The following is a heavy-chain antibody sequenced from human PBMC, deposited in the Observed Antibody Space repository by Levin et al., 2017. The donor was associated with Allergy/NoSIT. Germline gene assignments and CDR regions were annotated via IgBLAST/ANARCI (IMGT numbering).Heavy chain of an antibody. J-gene: IGHJ4*02. CDR3: ARDYLFLEPLPEY. CDR1: GFTFSDYY. Sequence: LSLTCAASGFTFSDYYMSWIRQAPGKGLEWVSYISSSGSTIYYADSVKGRFTISRDNAKNSLYLQMNSLRAEDTAVYYCARDYLFLEPLPEYWGQGTLVTVSS. V-gene: IGHV3-11*01. D-gene: IGHD1-1*01. CDR2: ISSSGSTI.